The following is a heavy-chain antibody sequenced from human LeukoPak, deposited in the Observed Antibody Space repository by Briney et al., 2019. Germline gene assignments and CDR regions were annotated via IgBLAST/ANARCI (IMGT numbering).Heavy chain of an antibody. J-gene: IGHJ6*03. CDR3: ARGPARGWYHNYSYYYMDV. V-gene: IGHV4-39*07. Sequence: SETLSLTCTVSGGSISSSSYYWSWIRQPPGKGLEWIGEINHSGSTNYNPSLKSRVTISVDTSKNQFSLKLSSVTAADTAVYYCARGPARGWYHNYSYYYMDVWGKGTTVTVSS. CDR2: INHSGST. CDR1: GGSISSSSYY. D-gene: IGHD6-19*01.